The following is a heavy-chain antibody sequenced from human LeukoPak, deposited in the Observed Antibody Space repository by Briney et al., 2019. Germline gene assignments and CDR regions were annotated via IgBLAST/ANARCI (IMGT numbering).Heavy chain of an antibody. Sequence: ASVKVSCKASGYTFTSYYMHWVRQAPGQGLEWMGIINPSGGSTSYAQKFQGRVTMTRDTSTSTVYMELSSLRSEDTAVYYCARDRTDYGDYYYYGMDVWGQGTTVTVSS. V-gene: IGHV1-46*01. CDR1: GYTFTSYY. CDR2: INPSGGST. CDR3: ARDRTDYGDYYYYGMDV. J-gene: IGHJ6*02. D-gene: IGHD4-17*01.